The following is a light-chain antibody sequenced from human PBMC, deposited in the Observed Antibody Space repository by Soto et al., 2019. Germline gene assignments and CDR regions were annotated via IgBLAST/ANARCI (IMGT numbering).Light chain of an antibody. J-gene: IGKJ2*01. CDR3: QRSWT. CDR1: QNISDS. CDR2: AAS. Sequence: DIQMTQSPSSLSASVGDRVTITCRASQNISDSLNWYQHKPGQAPKLLIYAASSLQSGVPSRFSGSGSETDFTLTISRLQPEDVASYFGQRSWTFGQGTKL. V-gene: IGKV1-39*01.